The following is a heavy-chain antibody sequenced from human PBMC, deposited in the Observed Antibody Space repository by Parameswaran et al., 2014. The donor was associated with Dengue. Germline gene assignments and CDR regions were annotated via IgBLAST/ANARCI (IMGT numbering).Heavy chain of an antibody. CDR2: TYYRSKWYN. V-gene: IGHV6-1*01. J-gene: IGHJ5*02. CDR3: AREPRIAAALNWFDP. Sequence: ISVARWIRQSPSRGLEWLGRTYYRSKWYNDYAVSVKSRITINPDTSKNQFSLQLNSVTPEDTAVYYCAREPRIAAALNWFDPWGQGTLVTVSS. CDR1: ISVA. D-gene: IGHD6-13*01.